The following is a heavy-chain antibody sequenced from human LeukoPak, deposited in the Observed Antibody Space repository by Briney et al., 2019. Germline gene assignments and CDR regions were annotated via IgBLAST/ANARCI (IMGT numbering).Heavy chain of an antibody. J-gene: IGHJ4*02. CDR2: IYYSGST. V-gene: IGHV4-61*08. CDR3: ARDSNAYSGYAIRKGRYSYDY. CDR1: GDSISSGAYS. D-gene: IGHD5-12*01. Sequence: SETLSLTCAVSGDSISSGAYSWSWLRQPPGKGLEWIGYIYYSGSTNYNPSLKSRVTISVDTSKNQFSLKLSSVTAADTAVYYCARDSNAYSGYAIRKGRYSYDYWGQGTLVTVSS.